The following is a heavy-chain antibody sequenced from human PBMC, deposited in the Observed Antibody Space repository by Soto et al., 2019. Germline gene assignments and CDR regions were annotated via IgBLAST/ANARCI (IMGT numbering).Heavy chain of an antibody. CDR3: PGVRDTYGSLYYLDF. D-gene: IGHD3-10*01. CDR1: GYTFTYYY. J-gene: IGHJ4*02. V-gene: IGHV1-46*01. CDR2: IKPNSGST. Sequence: SVKVSCKASGYTFTYYYIHWVRQPPGQGLEWMGIIKPNSGSTTYAQKFQGRVTMTRDTSTSTVYMELASLTSEDTAIYYCPGVRDTYGSLYYLDFRGQLTLVTFCS.